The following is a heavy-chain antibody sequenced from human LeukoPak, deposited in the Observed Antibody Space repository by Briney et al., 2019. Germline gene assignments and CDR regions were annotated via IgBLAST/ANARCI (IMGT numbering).Heavy chain of an antibody. Sequence: SSGTLSLTCAVYGGSFSGYYWSWIRQPPGKGLEWIGEINHSGSTNYNPSLKSRVTISVDKSKNQFSLKLSSVTAADTAVYYCARDSPTTVGLYYFDYWGQGTLVTVSS. J-gene: IGHJ4*02. CDR1: GGSFSGYY. CDR2: INHSGST. CDR3: ARDSPTTVGLYYFDY. D-gene: IGHD4-11*01. V-gene: IGHV4-34*01.